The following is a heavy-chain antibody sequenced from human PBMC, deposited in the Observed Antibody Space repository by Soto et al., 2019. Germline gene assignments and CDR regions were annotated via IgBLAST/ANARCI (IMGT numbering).Heavy chain of an antibody. V-gene: IGHV4-59*01. J-gene: IGHJ6*02. D-gene: IGHD2-15*01. CDR2: IYYSGST. CDR3: ARLISYSNVYYYYGMDV. CDR1: GGSISSYY. Sequence: PSETLSLTCTVSGGSISSYYWSWIRQPPGKGLEWIGYIYYSGSTNYNPSLKSRVTISVDTSKNQFSLKLSFVTAADTAVYYCARLISYSNVYYYYGMDVWGQGTTVTVSS.